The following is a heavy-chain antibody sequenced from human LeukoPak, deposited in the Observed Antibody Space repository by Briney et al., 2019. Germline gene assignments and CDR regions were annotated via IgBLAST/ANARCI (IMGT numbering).Heavy chain of an antibody. CDR2: TYHSGTA. CDR3: AKLKNDFSHYYYYMDV. Sequence: PSETLSLTCAVSGYSISSGHYRGWIRQPPGKGLEWIGSTYHSGTAYYNPPLKSRVTISVDTSKNQFSLNLSSVTAADTAVYYCAKLKNDFSHYYYYMDVWGKGTTATVSS. D-gene: IGHD2-21*02. CDR1: GYSISSGHY. J-gene: IGHJ6*03. V-gene: IGHV4-38-2*01.